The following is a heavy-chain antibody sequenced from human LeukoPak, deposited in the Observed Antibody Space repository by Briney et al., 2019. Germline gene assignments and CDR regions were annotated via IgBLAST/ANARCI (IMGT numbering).Heavy chain of an antibody. CDR1: GFTFSSYA. Sequence: GGSLRLSCAASGFTFSSYAMSWVRQAPGKGLEWVSAISGSGGSTYYADSVKGRFTISRDNSKNTLYLQMNSLRAEDTAVYYCAKAGRYCSSTSCYFDYWGQGTLVTVSS. D-gene: IGHD2-2*01. CDR3: AKAGRYCSSTSCYFDY. V-gene: IGHV3-23*01. J-gene: IGHJ4*02. CDR2: ISGSGGST.